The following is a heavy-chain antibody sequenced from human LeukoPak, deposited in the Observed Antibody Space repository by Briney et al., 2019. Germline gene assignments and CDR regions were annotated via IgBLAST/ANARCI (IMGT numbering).Heavy chain of an antibody. CDR2: IYYSGST. J-gene: IGHJ4*02. CDR1: GGSIKSYY. V-gene: IGHV4-59*12. D-gene: IGHD2-15*01. CDR3: AREVLCSGGSCFPPGTFDY. Sequence: PSETLSLTCAVSGGSIKSYYWSWIRQPPGKGLEWIGYIYYSGSTYYNPSLKSRVTISVDTSKNQFSLKLSSVTAADTAVYYCAREVLCSGGSCFPPGTFDYWGQGTLVTVSS.